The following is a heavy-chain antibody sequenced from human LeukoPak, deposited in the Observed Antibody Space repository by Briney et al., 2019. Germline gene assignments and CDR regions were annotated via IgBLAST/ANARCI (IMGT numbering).Heavy chain of an antibody. V-gene: IGHV1-2*02. CDR1: GGTFSSYA. CDR3: ARDGNFDS. J-gene: IGHJ4*02. CDR2: INPSTGDT. Sequence: ASVKVSCKASGGTFSSYAISWVRQAPGQGLEWMGWINPSTGDTTYAQNLQGRVTMTRDTSISTAYMELSRLRSDDTAVYYCARDGNFDSWGQGTLVIVSS. D-gene: IGHD4-23*01.